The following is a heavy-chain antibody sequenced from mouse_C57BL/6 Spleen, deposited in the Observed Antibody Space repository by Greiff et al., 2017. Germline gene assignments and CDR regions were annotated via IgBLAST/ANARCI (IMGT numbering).Heavy chain of an antibody. J-gene: IGHJ2*01. CDR1: GYTFTDYY. D-gene: IGHD1-1*01. CDR2: INPYNGGT. CDR3: ARVIIRITTVVATNYFDY. Sequence: EVQLQQSGPVLVKPGASVKMSCKASGYTFTDYYMNWVKQSHGKSLEWIGVINPYNGGTSYNQKFKGKATLTVDKSSSTAYMELNSLTSEDSAVYYCARVIIRITTVVATNYFDYWGQGATLTVS. V-gene: IGHV1-19*01.